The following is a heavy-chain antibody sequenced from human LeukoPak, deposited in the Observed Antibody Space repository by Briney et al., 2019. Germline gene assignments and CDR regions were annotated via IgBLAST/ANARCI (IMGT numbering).Heavy chain of an antibody. Sequence: PETLSLTCAVYGGSLSGYYWSWLRHPPGKGLEWIGRIYYSGSTYYNPSLKSRVTISVDTSKNQFSLKLSSVTAADTAVYYCARITVTTGGVDYWGQGTLVTVSS. CDR3: ARITVTTGGVDY. V-gene: IGHV4-34*01. CDR1: GGSLSGYY. J-gene: IGHJ4*02. CDR2: IYYSGST. D-gene: IGHD4-17*01.